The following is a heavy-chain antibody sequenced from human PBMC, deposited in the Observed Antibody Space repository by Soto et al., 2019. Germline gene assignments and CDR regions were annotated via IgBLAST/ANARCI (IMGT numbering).Heavy chain of an antibody. J-gene: IGHJ4*02. D-gene: IGHD3-3*01. Sequence: SGPTLVNPTETLTLTCTVSGFSLSNARMGVSWIRQPPGKALEWLAHIFSNDEKSYSTSLKSRLTISKDTSKSQVVLTMTNMDPVDTATYYCARIEGITIFGVVIHDYFDDWGQGTLVTVSS. CDR3: ARIEGITIFGVVIHDYFDD. CDR1: GFSLSNARMG. CDR2: IFSNDEK. V-gene: IGHV2-26*01.